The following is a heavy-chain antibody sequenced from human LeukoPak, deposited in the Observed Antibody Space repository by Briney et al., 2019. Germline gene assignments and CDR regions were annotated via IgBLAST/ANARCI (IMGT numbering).Heavy chain of an antibody. CDR3: ARGRSYDFWSGYYPLIDY. V-gene: IGHV4-34*01. CDR1: GGSFSGYY. Sequence: SETLSLTCAVYGGSFSGYYWSWIRQPPGKGLEWIEEINHSGSTNYNPSLKSRVTISVDTSKNQFSLKLSSVTAADTAVYYCARGRSYDFWSGYYPLIDYWGQGTLVTVSS. D-gene: IGHD3-3*01. J-gene: IGHJ4*02. CDR2: INHSGST.